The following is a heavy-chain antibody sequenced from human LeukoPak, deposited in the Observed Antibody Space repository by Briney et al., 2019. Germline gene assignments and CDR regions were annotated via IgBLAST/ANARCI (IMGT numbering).Heavy chain of an antibody. CDR2: ISYDGTNR. Sequence: GGSLRLSCAVSGFTFSNCGMHGVRQAPGEGLEGVAVISYDGTNRYYADSVKGRFTISRDNSKNTLYLQMNSLRAEDTAVYYCAKVIMTTVTPLGLYFDSWGQGALVTVSS. CDR1: GFTFSNCG. D-gene: IGHD4-17*01. CDR3: AKVIMTTVTPLGLYFDS. J-gene: IGHJ4*02. V-gene: IGHV3-30*18.